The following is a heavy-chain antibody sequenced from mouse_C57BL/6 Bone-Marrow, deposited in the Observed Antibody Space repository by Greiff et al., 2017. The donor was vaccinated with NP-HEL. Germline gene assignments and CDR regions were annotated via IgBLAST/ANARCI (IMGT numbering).Heavy chain of an antibody. J-gene: IGHJ2*01. CDR3: ARNVVTTEDFDY. CDR2: ISDGGSYT. D-gene: IGHD2-2*01. CDR1: GFTFSSYA. Sequence: EVHLVESGGGLVKPGGSLKLSCAASGFTFSSYAMSWVRQTQEKRLEWVATISDGGSYTYYPDNVKGRFPISRDNAKNNLYLQMSHLKSEDTAMYYCARNVVTTEDFDYWGQGTTLTVSS. V-gene: IGHV5-4*01.